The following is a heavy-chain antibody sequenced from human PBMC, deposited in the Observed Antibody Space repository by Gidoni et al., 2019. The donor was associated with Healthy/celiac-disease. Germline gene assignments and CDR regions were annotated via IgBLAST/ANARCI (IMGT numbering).Heavy chain of an antibody. CDR3: ARVAARHRPIGWYFDL. Sequence: QVQLQESGPGLVKPSETLSLTCTVSGGSISSSYWSWIRQPPGKGLEGIGYIYYSGSTNYNPSLKSRVTISVDTSKNQFSLKLSSVTAANTAVYYCARVAARHRPIGWYFDLWGRGTLVTVSS. J-gene: IGHJ2*01. CDR1: GGSISSSY. CDR2: IYYSGST. D-gene: IGHD6-6*01. V-gene: IGHV4-59*01.